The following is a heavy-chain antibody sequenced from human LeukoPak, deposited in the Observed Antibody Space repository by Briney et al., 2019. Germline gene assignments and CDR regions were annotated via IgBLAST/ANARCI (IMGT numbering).Heavy chain of an antibody. V-gene: IGHV1-18*01. Sequence: ASVKVSCKASGYTFTSYPISWVRQAPGQGLEWMGRISVYNTNTKYAQKLQGRVTMTTDRSTSTAYMELRSLRSDDTAVYYCARGYDYGDYVGDFDYWGQGTLVTVSS. CDR2: ISVYNTNT. D-gene: IGHD4-17*01. J-gene: IGHJ4*02. CDR3: ARGYDYGDYVGDFDY. CDR1: GYTFTSYP.